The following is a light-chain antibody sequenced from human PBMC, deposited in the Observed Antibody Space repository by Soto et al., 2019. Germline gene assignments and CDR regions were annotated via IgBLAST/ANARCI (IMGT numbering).Light chain of an antibody. J-gene: IGKJ2*01. CDR3: QQYCSSPPYT. V-gene: IGKV3-20*01. CDR1: QSVSSSY. CDR2: GAS. Sequence: EIVLTQSPGTLSLSPGERATLSCRASQSVSSSYFAWYQQKPGQAPRLLIYGASSRATGIPDRFSGSGSGTDFTLTISRLEPEDMAVYYCQQYCSSPPYTFGQGTKLEIK.